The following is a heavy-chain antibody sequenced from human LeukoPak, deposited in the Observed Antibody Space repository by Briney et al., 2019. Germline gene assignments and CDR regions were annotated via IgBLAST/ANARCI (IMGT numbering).Heavy chain of an antibody. CDR1: GFTFSSYW. CDR2: INSDGSST. V-gene: IGHV3-74*01. CDR3: ARGGSGWSRNSYYYYGMDV. D-gene: IGHD6-19*01. J-gene: IGHJ6*02. Sequence: GGSLRLSCAASGFTFSSYWMHWVRQAPGKGLVWVSRINSDGSSTSYADSVKGRFTISRDNAKNTLYLQMNSLRAEDTAVYYCARGGSGWSRNSYYYYGMDVWGQGTTVTVSS.